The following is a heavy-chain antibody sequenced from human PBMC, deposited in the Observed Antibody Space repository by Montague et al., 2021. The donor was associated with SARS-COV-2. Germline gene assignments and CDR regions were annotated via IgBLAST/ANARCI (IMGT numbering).Heavy chain of an antibody. D-gene: IGHD1-1*01. Sequence: SLRLSCAASGFAFSNYAVSWVRQAPGKGLEWVSAITGSGSNTYYADSMKGRFTIFRDNSRSTLYLQINSLRAEDTAVYYCARQNWNDGGDYWGQGTLVTVSS. J-gene: IGHJ4*02. CDR1: GFAFSNYA. CDR3: ARQNWNDGGDY. CDR2: ITGSGSNT. V-gene: IGHV3-23*01.